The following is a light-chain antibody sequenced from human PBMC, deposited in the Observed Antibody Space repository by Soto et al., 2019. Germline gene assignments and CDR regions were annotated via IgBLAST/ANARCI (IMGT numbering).Light chain of an antibody. CDR1: SSDVGAYNY. V-gene: IGLV2-14*01. J-gene: IGLJ1*01. CDR2: DVG. CDR3: RSYTRSSTLV. Sequence: QSVLTQPASVSGSPGQSITISCTGTSSDVGAYNYVSWYQQHPGEVPKLMIFDVGNRPSGISNRFSGSKSGNTASLTISGRQAEDEADYYCRSYTRSSTLVFGTGTKLT.